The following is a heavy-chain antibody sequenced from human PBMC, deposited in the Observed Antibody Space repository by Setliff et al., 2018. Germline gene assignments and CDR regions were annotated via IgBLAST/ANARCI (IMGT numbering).Heavy chain of an antibody. D-gene: IGHD3-9*01. V-gene: IGHV1-46*01. CDR2: VNPGGGSS. Sequence: ASVKVSCKASGYTFTSYYMHWVRQAPGQGLEWMGMVNPGGGSSTSTQRFQGRVTMTRDTSTNTAYMELNSLRAEDTALYYCTTYYDILTGYHWIDHWGQGTLVTVSS. CDR3: TTYYDILTGYHWIDH. J-gene: IGHJ4*02. CDR1: GYTFTSYY.